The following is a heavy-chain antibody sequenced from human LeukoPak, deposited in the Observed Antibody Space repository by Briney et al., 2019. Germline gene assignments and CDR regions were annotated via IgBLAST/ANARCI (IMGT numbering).Heavy chain of an antibody. V-gene: IGHV3-21*01. Sequence: PGGSLRLSCAASGFTFSSYSMNWVHQAPGKGLEWVSSISSSSSYIYYADSVKGRFTISRDNAKNSLYLQMNSLRAEDTAVYYCARDRGTIAYCGGDCYSGWGQGTLVTVSS. CDR2: ISSSSSYI. D-gene: IGHD2-21*02. J-gene: IGHJ4*02. CDR3: ARDRGTIAYCGGDCYSG. CDR1: GFTFSSYS.